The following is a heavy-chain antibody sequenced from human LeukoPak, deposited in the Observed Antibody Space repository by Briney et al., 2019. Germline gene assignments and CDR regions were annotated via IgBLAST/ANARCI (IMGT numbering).Heavy chain of an antibody. CDR1: GGSISSGGYS. Sequence: SQTLSLTCAVSGGSISSGGYSWSWIRQPPGKGLEWIGYIYHSGSTYYNPSLKSRVTISVDTSKNQFSLKLSSVTAADTAVYYCAREGCSGGSCYNWFDPWGQGTLVTVSS. D-gene: IGHD2-15*01. J-gene: IGHJ5*02. CDR2: IYHSGST. V-gene: IGHV4-30-2*01. CDR3: AREGCSGGSCYNWFDP.